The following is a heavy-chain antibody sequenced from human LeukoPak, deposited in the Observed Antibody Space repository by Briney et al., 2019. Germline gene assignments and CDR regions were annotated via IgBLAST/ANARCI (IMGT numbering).Heavy chain of an antibody. J-gene: IGHJ6*04. CDR2: ISAYNGNT. CDR3: ARGLWFGEFIPNGMDV. V-gene: IGHV1-18*04. D-gene: IGHD3-10*01. CDR1: GYTFTSYG. Sequence: APVKVSCKASGYTFTSYGISWVRQAPGQGLEWMGWISAYNGNTNYAQKLQGRVTMTTDTSTSTAYMELRSLRSDDTAVYYCARGLWFGEFIPNGMDVWGKGTTVTVSS.